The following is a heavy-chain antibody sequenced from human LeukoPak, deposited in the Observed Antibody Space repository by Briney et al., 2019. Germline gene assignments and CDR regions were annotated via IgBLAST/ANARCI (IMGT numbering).Heavy chain of an antibody. CDR1: GGSISSYY. CDR3: ARDAEMATGSWYFDL. J-gene: IGHJ2*01. CDR2: IYYSGST. V-gene: IGHV4-59*01. Sequence: PSETLSLTCTVSGGSISSYYWSWIRQPPGKGLEWIGYIYYSGSTNYNPSLKSRVTISVDTSKNQFSLKLSSVTAADTAVYYCARDAEMATGSWYFDLWGRGTLVTVYS. D-gene: IGHD5-24*01.